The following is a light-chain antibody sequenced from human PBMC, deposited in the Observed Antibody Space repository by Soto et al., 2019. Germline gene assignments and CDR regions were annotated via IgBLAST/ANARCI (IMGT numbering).Light chain of an antibody. Sequence: ETVMTQSPDILSVSPGEGATLSCRASQSVGSNLAWYQQKPGQAPRLLIYGAFTRATGIPVRFSGSGSGTEFTLTISSLQSEDFAVYYCQQYNDWVTFGGGTKVDIK. CDR2: GAF. CDR3: QQYNDWVT. V-gene: IGKV3D-15*01. J-gene: IGKJ4*01. CDR1: QSVGSN.